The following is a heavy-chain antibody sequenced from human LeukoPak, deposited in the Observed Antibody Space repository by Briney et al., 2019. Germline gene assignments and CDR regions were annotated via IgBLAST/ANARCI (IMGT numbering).Heavy chain of an antibody. D-gene: IGHD2-15*01. CDR3: AKDGYCTDGSCYPNFFDS. CDR2: ISYDGSNK. V-gene: IGHV3-30*18. CDR1: GFAFNRYG. J-gene: IGHJ4*02. Sequence: PGRSLRLSCAASGFAFNRYGMHWARQAPGKGLEWVALISYDGSNKYYADSVKGQFTISRDNSKNTLSLQMNSLRAEDTAVYYCAKDGYCTDGSCYPNFFDSWGQGTLVTVSS.